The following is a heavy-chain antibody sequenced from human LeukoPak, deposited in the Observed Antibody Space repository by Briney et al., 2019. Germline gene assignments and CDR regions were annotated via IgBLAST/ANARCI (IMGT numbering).Heavy chain of an antibody. CDR2: IHYSGYT. CDR1: GGSISNYH. V-gene: IGHV4-59*01. J-gene: IGHJ2*01. CDR3: ARHWGSDWYFDL. D-gene: IGHD7-27*01. Sequence: SETLSLTCAVSGGSISNYHCSWIRQPPGKGLEWLGYIHYSGYTNYNPSLKSRVTISVDTSKNQFSLNLSSVTAADTAVYYCARHWGSDWYFDLWGRGTLVTVSS.